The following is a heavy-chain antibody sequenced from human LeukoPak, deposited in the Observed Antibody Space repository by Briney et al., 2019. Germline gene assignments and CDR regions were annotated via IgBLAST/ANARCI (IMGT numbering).Heavy chain of an antibody. CDR1: GFTFDDYA. D-gene: IGHD3-22*01. J-gene: IGHJ4*02. CDR2: ISWNSGSI. Sequence: SLRLSCAASGFTFDDYAMHWVRQAPGKGLEWVSGISWNSGSIGYADSVKGRFTISRDNAKNSLYLQMNSLRAEDTAVYYCGASYDSSGYYEFSVDYWGQGTLVTVSS. CDR3: GASYDSSGYYEFSVDY. V-gene: IGHV3-9*01.